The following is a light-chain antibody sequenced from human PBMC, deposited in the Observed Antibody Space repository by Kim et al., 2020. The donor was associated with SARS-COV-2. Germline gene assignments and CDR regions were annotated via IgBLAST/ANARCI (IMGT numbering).Light chain of an antibody. CDR1: QSVSNSY. CDR3: QQYGSTPLT. V-gene: IGKV3-20*01. Sequence: EIVLTQSPGTLSLSPGERATLSCRASQSVSNSYLAWYQQKPGQAPRLLIYGASSRATGIPDRFSGSGSGTDFTFSISRLEPEDFAVYYSQQYGSTPLTFGGGTKVDIK. CDR2: GAS. J-gene: IGKJ4*01.